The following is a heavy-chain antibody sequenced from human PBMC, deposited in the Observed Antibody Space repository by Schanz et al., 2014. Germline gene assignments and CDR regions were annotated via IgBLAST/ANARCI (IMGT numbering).Heavy chain of an antibody. J-gene: IGHJ6*02. V-gene: IGHV3-21*04. D-gene: IGHD6-13*01. CDR2: ISSSSSYI. CDR3: AREEGWGMTAAGRKHDYYGMDV. CDR1: GFTFSSYG. Sequence: VQLVESGGGVVQPGRSLRLSCAASGFTFSSYGMHWVRQAPGQGLEWVSSISSSSSYIYYADSVKGRFTISRDNAKNSLYLQMNSLKAEDTAVDYCAREEGWGMTAAGRKHDYYGMDVWGQGTTVTVSS.